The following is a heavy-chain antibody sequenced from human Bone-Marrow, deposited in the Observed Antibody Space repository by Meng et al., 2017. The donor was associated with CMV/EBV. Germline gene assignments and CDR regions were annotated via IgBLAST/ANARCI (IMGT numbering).Heavy chain of an antibody. J-gene: IGHJ6*02. CDR3: ARDNSVVISVWDGMDV. CDR1: GFTFSSYA. Sequence: GESLKISCAASGFTFSSYAMHWVRQAPGKGLEWVAVISYDGSNKYYADSVKGRFTISRDNSKNTLYLQMNSLRAEDTAVYYCARDNSVVISVWDGMDVWGQETTVTSP. CDR2: ISYDGSNK. V-gene: IGHV3-30-3*01. D-gene: IGHD4-23*01.